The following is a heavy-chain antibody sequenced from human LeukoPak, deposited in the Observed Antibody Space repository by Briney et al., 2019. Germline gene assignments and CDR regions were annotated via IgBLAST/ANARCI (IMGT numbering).Heavy chain of an antibody. CDR2: INAGNGNT. D-gene: IGHD3-22*01. CDR1: GYTFTSYA. J-gene: IGHJ4*02. CDR3: ARAPFYFDSSGWD. Sequence: GASVKVSCKASGYTFTSYAMHWVRQAPGQRLEWMGWINAGNGNTKYSQKFQGRVIMTRNTSISTAYMELSSLKFEDTAVYYCARAPFYFDSSGWDWGQGTLVTVSS. V-gene: IGHV1-3*01.